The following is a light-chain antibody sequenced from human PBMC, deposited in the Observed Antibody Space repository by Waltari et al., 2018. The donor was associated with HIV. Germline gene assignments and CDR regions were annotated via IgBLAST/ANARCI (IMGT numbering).Light chain of an antibody. J-gene: IGLJ1*01. CDR1: STHGGTFNL. V-gene: IGLV2-23*02. Sequence: SLTQPSSVFSSPGQCITIPGTGTSTHGGTFNLFSWSQQYPGEAPKPLVYEFTKRPSGASNRFSASKSGNTASLTLAGLRAEDEADYDCYSYSESTSSYVFGTGTKVTVL. CDR3: YSYSESTSSYV. CDR2: EFT.